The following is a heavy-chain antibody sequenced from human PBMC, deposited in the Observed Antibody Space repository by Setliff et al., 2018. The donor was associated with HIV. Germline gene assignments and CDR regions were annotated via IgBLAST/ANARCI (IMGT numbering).Heavy chain of an antibody. CDR1: GVSVNNGYY. J-gene: IGHJ4*01. CDR2: VFYRGTV. D-gene: IGHD2-21*02. CDR3: GHQSDVTAVVDY. Sequence: PSETLSLTCSVSGVSVNNGYYGTWIRQRPGQGLEWLGYVFYRGTVSYNPSLKSRLTIVVDKPTNKVSLKLTSVTAADTGTYYCGHQSDVTAVVDYWGHGPQVTVSS. V-gene: IGHV4-31*03.